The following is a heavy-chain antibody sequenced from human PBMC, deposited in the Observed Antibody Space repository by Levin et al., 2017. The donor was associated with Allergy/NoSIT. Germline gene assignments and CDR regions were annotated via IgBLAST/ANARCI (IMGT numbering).Heavy chain of an antibody. J-gene: IGHJ4*02. CDR3: ARSPIAAALALRY. D-gene: IGHD6-13*01. CDR2: IIPIFGTA. V-gene: IGHV1-69*01. CDR1: GGTFSSYA. Sequence: GGSLRLSCKASGGTFSSYAISWVRQAPGQGLEWMGGIIPIFGTANYAQKFQGRVTITADESTSTAYMELSSLRSEDTAVYYCARSPIAAALALRYWGQGTLVTVSS.